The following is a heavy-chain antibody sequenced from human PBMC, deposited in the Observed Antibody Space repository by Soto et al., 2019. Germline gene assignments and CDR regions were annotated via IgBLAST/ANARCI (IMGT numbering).Heavy chain of an antibody. J-gene: IGHJ6*02. CDR1: GYTFTSYG. V-gene: IGHV1-18*01. D-gene: IGHD5-18*01. CDR2: ISAYNGNT. CDR3: ASSVDTAMVYYYYYGMDV. Sequence: QVQLVQSGAEVKKPGASVKVSCKACGYTFTSYGISWVRQAPGQGLEWMGWISAYNGNTNYAQKLQGRVTMTTDTSTSTAYMELRSLRSDDTAVYYCASSVDTAMVYYYYYGMDVWGQGTTVTVSS.